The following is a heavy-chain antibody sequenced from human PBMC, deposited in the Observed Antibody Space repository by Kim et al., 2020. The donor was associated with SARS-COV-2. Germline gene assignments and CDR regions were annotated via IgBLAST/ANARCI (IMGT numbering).Heavy chain of an antibody. V-gene: IGHV3-7*01. J-gene: IGHJ6*02. D-gene: IGHD3-3*01. CDR1: GFTFSSYW. Sequence: GGSLRLSCAASGFTFSSYWMSWVRQAPGKGLEWVANIKQDGSEKYYVDSVKGRFTISRDNAKNSLYLQMNSLRAEDTAVYYCARASSLGRFLEWLPYYYGMDVWGQGTTVTVSS. CDR3: ARASSLGRFLEWLPYYYGMDV. CDR2: IKQDGSEK.